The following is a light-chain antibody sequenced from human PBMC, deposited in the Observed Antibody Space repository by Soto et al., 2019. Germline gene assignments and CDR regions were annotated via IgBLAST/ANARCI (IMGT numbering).Light chain of an antibody. Sequence: DIQLTQSPSTLSASVGDTVTITCRASQSISVSLAWYQQKPGKAPNLLIYDASTLQGGVPSRFSGSGSGTEFTLTVTSLQPEDFATYFCQQYDKYSTFGHGTKVDIK. CDR1: QSISVS. CDR3: QQYDKYST. J-gene: IGKJ1*01. CDR2: DAS. V-gene: IGKV1-5*01.